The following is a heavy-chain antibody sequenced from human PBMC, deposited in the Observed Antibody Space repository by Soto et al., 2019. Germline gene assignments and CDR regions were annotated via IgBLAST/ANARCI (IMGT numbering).Heavy chain of an antibody. D-gene: IGHD5-18*01. J-gene: IGHJ5*02. CDR2: IYYSGST. CDR1: GGSISSYY. Sequence: SETLSLTCTASGGSISSYYWSWIRQPPGKGLEWIGYIYYSGSTNYNPSLKSRVIISVDTSKNQFSLKLSSVTAADTAVYYCARALYSYGPKFDPWGQGTLVTVSS. CDR3: ARALYSYGPKFDP. V-gene: IGHV4-59*01.